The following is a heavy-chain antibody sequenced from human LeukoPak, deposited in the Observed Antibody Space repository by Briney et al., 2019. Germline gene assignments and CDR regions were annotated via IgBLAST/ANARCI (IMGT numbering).Heavy chain of an antibody. CDR1: GGTFSSYA. Sequence: GASVKVSCKASGGTFSSYAISWVRQAPGQGLEWMGRIIPIFGTANYAQKFQGRVTITADESTSTAYMELSSLRSEDTAVYYCARVAHGRAVDAFDIWGQGTMVTVSS. D-gene: IGHD6-19*01. CDR2: IIPIFGTA. CDR3: ARVAHGRAVDAFDI. V-gene: IGHV1-69*15. J-gene: IGHJ3*02.